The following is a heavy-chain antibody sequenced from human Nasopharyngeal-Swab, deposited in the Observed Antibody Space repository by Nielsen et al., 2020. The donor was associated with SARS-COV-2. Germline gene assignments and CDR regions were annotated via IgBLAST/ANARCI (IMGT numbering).Heavy chain of an antibody. CDR3: ARDQLGDTAMVTLDY. J-gene: IGHJ4*02. Sequence: GESLKISCAASGFTFSSYAMHWVRQALGKGLEWVAVISYDGSNKYYADSVKGRFTISRDNSKNTLYLQMNSLRAEDTAVYYCARDQLGDTAMVTLDYWGQGTLVTVSS. CDR1: GFTFSSYA. D-gene: IGHD5-18*01. CDR2: ISYDGSNK. V-gene: IGHV3-30*04.